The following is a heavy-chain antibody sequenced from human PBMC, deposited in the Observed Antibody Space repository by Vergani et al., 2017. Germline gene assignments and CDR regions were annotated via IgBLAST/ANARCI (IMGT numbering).Heavy chain of an antibody. J-gene: IGHJ6*02. Sequence: EVQLVESGGGLIQPGGSLRLSCAASGFTFDDYAMHWVRQAPGKGLEWVSGISWNSGSIGYADSVKGRFTISRDNAKNSLYLQMNSLRAEDTGLYYCAKDIEVQYYYGMDVWGQGTTVTVSS. V-gene: IGHV3-9*01. CDR2: ISWNSGSI. CDR1: GFTFDDYA. CDR3: AKDIEVQYYYGMDV. D-gene: IGHD5-24*01.